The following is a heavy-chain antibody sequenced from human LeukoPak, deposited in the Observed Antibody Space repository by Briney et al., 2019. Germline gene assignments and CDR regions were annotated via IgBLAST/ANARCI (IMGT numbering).Heavy chain of an antibody. J-gene: IGHJ4*02. D-gene: IGHD5-24*01. V-gene: IGHV3-30*18. CDR1: GFTFSNYG. CDR2: ISYDGSNK. Sequence: PGRSLRLSCAASGFTFSNYGMHWVRQAPGKGLEWVALISYDGSNKYYADSVKGRFTISRDNSKNTLYLQMNSLRAEDTAVYYCAKDEMATIELLDYWGQGTLVTVSS. CDR3: AKDEMATIELLDY.